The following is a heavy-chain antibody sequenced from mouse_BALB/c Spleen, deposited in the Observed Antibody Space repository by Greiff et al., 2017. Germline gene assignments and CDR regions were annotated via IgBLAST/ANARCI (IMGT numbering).Heavy chain of an antibody. D-gene: IGHD2-1*01. V-gene: IGHV3-2*02. Sequence: EVQGVESGPGLVKPSQSLFLTCIVTGYSITSDYARNWLRQFPGNKLEWMGYISYSGSTSYNPSLKSRISITRDTSKNQFFLQLNSVTTEDTATLNCACSGELLWYFGDWGKGTALAVAS. CDR1: GYSITSDYA. CDR3: ACSGELLWYFGD. CDR2: ISYSGST. J-gene: IGHJ2*01.